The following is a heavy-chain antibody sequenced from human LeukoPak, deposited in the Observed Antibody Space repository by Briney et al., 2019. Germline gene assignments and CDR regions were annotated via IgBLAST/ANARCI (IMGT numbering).Heavy chain of an antibody. J-gene: IGHJ6*02. CDR2: ISYDGSNK. V-gene: IGHV3-30-3*01. CDR1: GFTFSSYA. CDR3: ARDQSSSWSLDYYGMDV. D-gene: IGHD6-13*01. Sequence: GRSLRLSCAASGFTFSSYAMHWVRQAPGKGLEWVAVISYDGSNKYYADSVKGRLTIPRDNSKNTLYLQMNSLRAEDTAVYYCARDQSSSWSLDYYGMDVWGQGTTVTVSS.